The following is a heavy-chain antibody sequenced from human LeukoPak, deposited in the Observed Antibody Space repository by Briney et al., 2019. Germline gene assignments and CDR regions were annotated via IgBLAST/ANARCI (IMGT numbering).Heavy chain of an antibody. CDR1: GFTFSDYY. J-gene: IGHJ4*02. CDR3: AKDSPWYDSSTYYYFDY. D-gene: IGHD3-22*01. Sequence: GGSLRLSCAASGFTFSDYYMSWIRQAPGKGLEWVSCISSSGSTIYYADSVKGRFTISRDNSKDPLYLQMSGLRAEDTAVYFCAKDSPWYDSSTYYYFDYWGQGTLVTVSS. CDR2: ISSSGSTI. V-gene: IGHV3-11*01.